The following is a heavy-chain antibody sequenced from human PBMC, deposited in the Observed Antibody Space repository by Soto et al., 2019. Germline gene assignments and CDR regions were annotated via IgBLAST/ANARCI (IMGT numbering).Heavy chain of an antibody. CDR2: ISGSGGTT. J-gene: IGHJ6*02. CDR3: AQDFVRYFDWPQSYSYYGMDV. Sequence: PGGSLRLSCAASGFPFANYAMTWVRQAPGKGLEWVSAISGSGGTTYYADSVKGRLTISRDNSKNTLYLQMNSLRAEDTAVYYCAQDFVRYFDWPQSYSYYGMDVWGQGTTVTVSS. V-gene: IGHV3-23*01. D-gene: IGHD3-9*01. CDR1: GFPFANYA.